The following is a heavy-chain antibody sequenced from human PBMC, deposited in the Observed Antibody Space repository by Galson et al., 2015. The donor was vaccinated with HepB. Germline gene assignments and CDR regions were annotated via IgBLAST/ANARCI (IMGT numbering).Heavy chain of an antibody. Sequence: SLRLSCAASGFTLSGYGMHWVRQAPGKGLEWVAVISYDGSNTFYADSVKGRFTIARDNSKNTLHLQMNSLRTEDSAVYYCAKDPRYFDWLANGGYFDYWGQGTLVTVSS. CDR3: AKDPRYFDWLANGGYFDY. CDR1: GFTLSGYG. CDR2: ISYDGSNT. V-gene: IGHV3-30*18. J-gene: IGHJ4*02. D-gene: IGHD3-9*01.